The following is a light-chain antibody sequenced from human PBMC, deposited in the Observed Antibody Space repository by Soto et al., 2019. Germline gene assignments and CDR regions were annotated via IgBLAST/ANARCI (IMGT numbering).Light chain of an antibody. CDR1: SSDVGGYNF. V-gene: IGLV2-14*03. CDR2: DVS. CDR3: TSYTTSDTVV. Sequence: QSALTQPASVSGSPGQSITISCTGTSSDVGGYNFVSWYQQHPGKAPKVMIYDVSNRPSGVSNRFSGSKSSNTASLTISGLQAEDEADYYCTSYTTSDTVVFGGGTKLTVL. J-gene: IGLJ2*01.